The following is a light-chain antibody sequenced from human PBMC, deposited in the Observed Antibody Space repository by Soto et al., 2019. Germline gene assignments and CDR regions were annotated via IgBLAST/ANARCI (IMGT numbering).Light chain of an antibody. J-gene: IGKJ2*01. CDR1: QSIGTY. CDR3: QQSSGIPYT. V-gene: IGKV1-39*01. CDR2: AAS. Sequence: DIQMTQSPASLSASVGDRVTVTCRASQSIGTYLNWYQQQPGKAPNLLIYAASTLQSGVPSRFSGSGSGTDFTLTISSLQPEDFATYYCQQSSGIPYTFGQGTKAEIK.